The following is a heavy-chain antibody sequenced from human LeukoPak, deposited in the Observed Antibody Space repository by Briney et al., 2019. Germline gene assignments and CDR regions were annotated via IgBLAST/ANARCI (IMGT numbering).Heavy chain of an antibody. CDR3: ARGSGIDY. V-gene: IGHV5-10-1*01. D-gene: IGHD6-19*01. CDR1: GYSFTYYW. J-gene: IGHJ4*02. CDR2: IDPSDSYP. Sequence: GESLKISCKGSGYSFTYYWIYWVRQMPGKGLEWMGMIDPSDSYPKYSPSFEGHVTISADKSITTAYLQWGSLKAPATAIYYCARGSGIDYWGQGTLVTVSS.